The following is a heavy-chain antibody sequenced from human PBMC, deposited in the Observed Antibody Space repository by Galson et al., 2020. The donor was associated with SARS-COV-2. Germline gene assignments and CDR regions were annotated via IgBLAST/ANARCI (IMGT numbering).Heavy chain of an antibody. Sequence: YYADSVKGRFTISRDNVKSSVFLEMNSLRAEDTAVYYCARDGTTDMATYFEYWGQGILVTVSS. V-gene: IGHV3-48*04. CDR3: ARDGTTDMATYFEY. D-gene: IGHD4-17*01. J-gene: IGHJ4*02.